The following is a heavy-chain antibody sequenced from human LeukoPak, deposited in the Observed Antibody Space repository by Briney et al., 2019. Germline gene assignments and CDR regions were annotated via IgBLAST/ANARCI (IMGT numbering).Heavy chain of an antibody. CDR1: GFTFSSYW. CDR3: ARDLKLSGLPRGASYYMDV. D-gene: IGHD3-3*01. V-gene: IGHV3-7*01. CDR2: IKQDGSEK. Sequence: PGGSLRLSCAASGFTFSSYWMSWVRQAPGKGLEWVANIKQDGSEKYYVDSVKGRFTISRDNAKNSLYLQMNSLRAEDAAVYYCARDLKLSGLPRGASYYMDVWGKGTTVTVSS. J-gene: IGHJ6*03.